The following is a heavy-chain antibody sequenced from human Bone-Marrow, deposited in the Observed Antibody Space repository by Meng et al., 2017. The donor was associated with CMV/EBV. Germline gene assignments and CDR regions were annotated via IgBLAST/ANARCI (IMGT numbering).Heavy chain of an antibody. V-gene: IGHV3-30*02. D-gene: IGHD2-2*01. CDR3: ARYQLLTYYYYGMDV. J-gene: IGHJ6*02. Sequence: GESLKISCAASGFTFSNYGMHWVRQAPGKGLEWVAFLRYDGSNKYYADSVKGRFTISRDNSKNTLYLQMNSLRAEDTAVYYCARYQLLTYYYYGMDVWGQGTTVTVSS. CDR2: LRYDGSNK. CDR1: GFTFSNYG.